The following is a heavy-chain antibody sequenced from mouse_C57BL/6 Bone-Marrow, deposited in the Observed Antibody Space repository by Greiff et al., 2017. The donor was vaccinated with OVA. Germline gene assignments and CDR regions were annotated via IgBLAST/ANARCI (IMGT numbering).Heavy chain of an antibody. CDR2: IDPANGNT. CDR3: ARYPYYYVSSPAWFAY. Sequence: EVQLQQSVAELVRPGASVKLSCTASGFNIKNTYMHWVKQRPEQGLEWIGRIDPANGNTKYAPKFQGKATMTADTSSNTAYLQLSSLTSEDTAIYYGARYPYYYVSSPAWFAYWGQGTLVTVSA. D-gene: IGHD1-1*01. CDR1: GFNIKNTY. J-gene: IGHJ3*01. V-gene: IGHV14-3*01.